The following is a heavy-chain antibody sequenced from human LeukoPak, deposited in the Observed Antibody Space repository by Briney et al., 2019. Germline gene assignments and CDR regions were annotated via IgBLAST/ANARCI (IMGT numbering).Heavy chain of an antibody. CDR2: ISYRGST. V-gene: IGHV4-59*12. J-gene: IGHJ4*02. CDR1: GGSISTDY. D-gene: IGHD2-8*01. Sequence: PSETLSLTCTVSGGSISTDYWSWIRQPPGKGLEWIGYISYRGSTNYNPSLKSRVTISVDTSKNQFSLNLTSVTAADTAVYYCSRENGAFSPFGYWGQGTLVTVLS. CDR3: SRENGAFSPFGY.